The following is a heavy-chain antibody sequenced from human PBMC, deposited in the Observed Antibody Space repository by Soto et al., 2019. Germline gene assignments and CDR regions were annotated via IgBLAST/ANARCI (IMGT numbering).Heavy chain of an antibody. D-gene: IGHD3-10*01. CDR2: ISYVGSNT. CDR3: AKAPQWIGVLLSDY. J-gene: IGHJ4*02. Sequence: QVQLVESGGGVVQPGRSLRLSCAASGFTFSSYGVHWVRQAPDKGLERVALISYVGSNTYYADSVKGRFTISRDNSKNRVYLQMNCLRAEDTAVYYCAKAPQWIGVLLSDYWGQGTLVNVSS. CDR1: GFTFSSYG. V-gene: IGHV3-30*18.